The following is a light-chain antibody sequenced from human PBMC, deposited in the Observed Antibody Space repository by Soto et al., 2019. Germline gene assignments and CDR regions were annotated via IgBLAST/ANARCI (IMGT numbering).Light chain of an antibody. CDR1: SSDVGTYNY. Sequence: QSALTQPPSASGSPGQSVTISCTGTSSDVGTYNYVPWYQQHPGKAPKVMIYEVSKRPSGVPDRFSGSKSGNTASLTVSGLQAEDEADYYCSSYAGSNNLVVFGGGTKLTVL. J-gene: IGLJ2*01. V-gene: IGLV2-8*01. CDR3: SSYAGSNNLVV. CDR2: EVS.